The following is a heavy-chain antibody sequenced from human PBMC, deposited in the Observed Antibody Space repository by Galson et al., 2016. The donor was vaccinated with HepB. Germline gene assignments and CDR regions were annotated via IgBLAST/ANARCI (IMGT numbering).Heavy chain of an antibody. J-gene: IGHJ6*02. Sequence: SETLSLTCTVSGGFISSDYWSWIRQPPGKGLEWIGYIFYIGSTNYNPSLKSRVTLSVGTSKSQFSLKLRPVTAAATAVYYCARDGGLYGMDGWGQGTTVTLSS. CDR3: ARDGGLYGMDG. V-gene: IGHV4-59*01. CDR1: GGFISSDY. CDR2: IFYIGST. D-gene: IGHD3-16*01.